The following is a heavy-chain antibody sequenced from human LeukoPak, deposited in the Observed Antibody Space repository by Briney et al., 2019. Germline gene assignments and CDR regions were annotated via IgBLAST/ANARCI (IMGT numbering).Heavy chain of an antibody. V-gene: IGHV1-18*01. CDR2: ISAYNGDT. CDR3: ARGGGYCSGGSCYEFDY. J-gene: IGHJ4*02. Sequence: ASVKVSCKASGYTFSSFGISWVRQAPGQGLEWMVWISAYNGDTNYAQKLQGRVTMTTDTSTNTAYMELRSLRSDDTAVYYCARGGGYCSGGSCYEFDYWGQGTLVTVSS. D-gene: IGHD2-15*01. CDR1: GYTFSSFG.